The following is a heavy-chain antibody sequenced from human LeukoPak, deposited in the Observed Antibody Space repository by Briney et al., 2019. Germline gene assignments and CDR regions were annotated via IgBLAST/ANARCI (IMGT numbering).Heavy chain of an antibody. V-gene: IGHV1-18*04. CDR1: GYTFTSYG. J-gene: IGHJ4*02. CDR2: ISAYNGNT. Sequence: ASVKVSCKASGYTFTSYGISWVRRAPGQGLEWMGWISAYNGNTNYAQKLQGRVTMTTDTSTSTAYMELRSLRSDDTAVYYCARVWFGEPDNYFDYWGQGTLVTVSS. D-gene: IGHD3-10*01. CDR3: ARVWFGEPDNYFDY.